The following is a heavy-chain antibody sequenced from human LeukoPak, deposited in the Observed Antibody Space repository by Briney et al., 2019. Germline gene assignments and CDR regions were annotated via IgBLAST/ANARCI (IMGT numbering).Heavy chain of an antibody. CDR3: AKDRERFLEWLLPHY. CDR1: GFTFSSYA. CDR2: ISGSGGST. V-gene: IGHV3-23*01. Sequence: GGSLRLCCAASGFTFSSYAMSWVRQAAGKGLEWVSAISGSGGSTYYADSVKGRFTISRDNSKNTLYLQMNSLRAEDTAVYYCAKDRERFLEWLLPHYWGQGTLVTVSS. J-gene: IGHJ4*02. D-gene: IGHD3-3*01.